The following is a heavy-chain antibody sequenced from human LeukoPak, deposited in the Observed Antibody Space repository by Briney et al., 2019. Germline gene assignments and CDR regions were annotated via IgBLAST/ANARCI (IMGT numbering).Heavy chain of an antibody. J-gene: IGHJ4*02. Sequence: ASVKVSCKASGYTFTGYYMHWVRQAPGQGLEWMGWINPNSGGTNYAQKFQGWVTMTRDTSISTAYVELSSLRSDDTAVYYCARDSLGSWYDGTFDYWGQGTLVTVSS. D-gene: IGHD6-13*01. CDR3: ARDSLGSWYDGTFDY. V-gene: IGHV1-2*04. CDR1: GYTFTGYY. CDR2: INPNSGGT.